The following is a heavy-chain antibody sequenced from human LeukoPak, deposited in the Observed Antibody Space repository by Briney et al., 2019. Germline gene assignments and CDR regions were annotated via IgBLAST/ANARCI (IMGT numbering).Heavy chain of an antibody. CDR2: ISTYNGNT. V-gene: IGHV1-18*01. CDR1: GYAFTSYG. CDR3: ARDCSSWSPEFDNWFDP. D-gene: IGHD6-13*01. Sequence: ASVKVSCKASGYAFTSYGISWVRQAPGQGLEWMGWISTYNGNTNYAQKLQGRVTMTTDTSTSTAYMELRSLRSDDTAVYYCARDCSSWSPEFDNWFDPWGQGTLVTVSS. J-gene: IGHJ5*02.